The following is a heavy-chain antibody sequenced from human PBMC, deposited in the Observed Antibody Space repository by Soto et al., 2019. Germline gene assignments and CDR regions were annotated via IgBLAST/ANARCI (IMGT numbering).Heavy chain of an antibody. Sequence: QVQLVQSGAEVKKPGSSVKVSCKASGGTFSSYTISWVRQAPGQGLEWMGRIIPILGIANYEQKFQGRVTITADKSPRTAYMELSSLRSEDTAVYYCASGIAAAGTWDYWGQGTLVTVSS. J-gene: IGHJ4*02. V-gene: IGHV1-69*02. D-gene: IGHD6-13*01. CDR2: IIPILGIA. CDR1: GGTFSSYT. CDR3: ASGIAAAGTWDY.